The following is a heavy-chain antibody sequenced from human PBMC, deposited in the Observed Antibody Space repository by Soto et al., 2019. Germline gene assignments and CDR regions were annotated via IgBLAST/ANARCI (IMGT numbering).Heavy chain of an antibody. CDR2: INSDGSST. CDR3: ARDSSHDSAYYYYYMDV. Sequence: GGSLRLSCAASGCTFSSYWMHWVRQAPGKGLVWVSRINSDGSSTSYADSVKGRFTISRDNAKNTLYLQMNSLRAEDTAVYYCARDSSHDSAYYYYYMDVWGKGTTVTVSS. V-gene: IGHV3-74*01. J-gene: IGHJ6*03. D-gene: IGHD3-3*01. CDR1: GCTFSSYW.